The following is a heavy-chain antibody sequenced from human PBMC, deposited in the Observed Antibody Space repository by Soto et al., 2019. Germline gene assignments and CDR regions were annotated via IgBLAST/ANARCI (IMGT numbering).Heavy chain of an antibody. D-gene: IGHD2-15*01. Sequence: GGSLRLSCAASEFTFDNYAMHWVRKAPGKGLERVSGISWNSDSLVYADSVKGRFTISRDNTKNSLYLQMNSLRAEDTALYFCAKGRTRFLKPGSLGDNAFDIWGQGTTVTVSS. J-gene: IGHJ3*02. CDR3: AKGRTRFLKPGSLGDNAFDI. CDR1: EFTFDNYA. CDR2: ISWNSDSL. V-gene: IGHV3-9*01.